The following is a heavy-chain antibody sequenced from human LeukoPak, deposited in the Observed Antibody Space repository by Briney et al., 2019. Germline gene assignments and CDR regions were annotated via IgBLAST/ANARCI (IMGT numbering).Heavy chain of an antibody. CDR3: ARVVGYGDYPFDY. D-gene: IGHD4-17*01. V-gene: IGHV1-2*02. CDR2: IYPKTGGT. CDR1: GYTFTGYY. J-gene: IGHJ4*02. Sequence: ASVTVSCKASGYTFTGYYLHWVRQAPGQGLEWMGWIYPKTGGTSYAQKFQGRVTMTRDTSISTAYMELSRLRSDDTAVYYCARVVGYGDYPFDYWGQGTLVTVSS.